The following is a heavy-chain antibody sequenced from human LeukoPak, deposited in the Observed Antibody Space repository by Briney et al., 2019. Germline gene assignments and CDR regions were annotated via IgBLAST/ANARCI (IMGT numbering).Heavy chain of an antibody. J-gene: IGHJ5*02. V-gene: IGHV2-26*01. D-gene: IGHD3-3*01. CDR1: GFSLSNARMG. CDR3: ARILRSITIFGVVIKFDP. CDR2: IFSNDEK. Sequence: ESGPTLVNPTETLTLTCTVSGFSLSNARMGVSWIRQPPGRALEWLAHIFSNDEKSYSTSLKSRLTISKDTSKSQVVLTMTNMDPVDTATYYCARILRSITIFGVVIKFDPWGQGTLVTVSS.